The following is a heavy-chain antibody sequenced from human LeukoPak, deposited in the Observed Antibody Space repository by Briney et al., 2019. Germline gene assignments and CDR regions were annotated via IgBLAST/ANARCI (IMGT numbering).Heavy chain of an antibody. J-gene: IGHJ3*02. CDR3: AWTVNWDDAFDI. V-gene: IGHV4-59*12. D-gene: IGHD4-17*01. CDR2: IYYTGST. CDR1: GGSINSDY. Sequence: SETLSLTCTVSGGSINSDYWSWLRQPPGKGLEWIGYIYYTGSTNYNPSLKSRVTISVDRSKNQFSLKLSSVTAADTAVYYCAWTVNWDDAFDIWGQGTMVTVSS.